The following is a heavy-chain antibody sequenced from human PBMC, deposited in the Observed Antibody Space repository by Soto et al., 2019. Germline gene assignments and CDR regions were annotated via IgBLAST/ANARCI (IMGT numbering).Heavy chain of an antibody. CDR3: ARQRFHGDYYYYSMDV. CDR2: INGDGSST. CDR1: GFTFSNYW. V-gene: IGHV3-74*01. D-gene: IGHD3-16*01. Sequence: EVQLVESGGGLVQPGGSLRLSCAASGFTFSNYWMHWVRQAPGKGLVWVSRINGDGSSTRYADSVKGRFTISRDNAKNTLYLQMNSLGAEDTAVYYCARQRFHGDYYYYSMDVWGKGTTVTVSS. J-gene: IGHJ6*03.